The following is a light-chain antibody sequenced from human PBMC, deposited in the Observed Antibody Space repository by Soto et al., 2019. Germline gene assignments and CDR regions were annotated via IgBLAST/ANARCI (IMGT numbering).Light chain of an antibody. CDR2: EVS. CDR1: SSDVGGYNY. CDR3: SSYTSTNTRL. V-gene: IGLV2-14*01. Sequence: QSALTQPASVSGSLGQPITISCTGTSSDVGGYNYVSWYQQHPGKAPKLMIYEVSNRPSGISNRFSGSKSGNTASLTISGLQAEDDADYYCSSYTSTNTRLFGTGTKLTVL. J-gene: IGLJ1*01.